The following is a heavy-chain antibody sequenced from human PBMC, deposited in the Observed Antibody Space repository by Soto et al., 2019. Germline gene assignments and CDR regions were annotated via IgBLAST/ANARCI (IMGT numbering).Heavy chain of an antibody. CDR2: IYYSGST. D-gene: IGHD5-18*01. J-gene: IGHJ5*02. CDR3: ARDRGDGYSYNWFDH. V-gene: IGHV4-59*01. CDR1: GGSISSYY. Sequence: SETLSLTCTVSGGSISSYYWSWIRQPPGKGLEWIGYIYYSGSTNYSPSLKSRVTISVDTSKNQFSLKLSSVTAADTAVYYCARDRGDGYSYNWFDHWGQGTLVTVSS.